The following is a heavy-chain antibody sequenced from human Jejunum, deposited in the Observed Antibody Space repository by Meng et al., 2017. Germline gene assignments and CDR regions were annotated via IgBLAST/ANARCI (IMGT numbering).Heavy chain of an antibody. J-gene: IGHJ4*02. D-gene: IGHD4-11*01. Sequence: RLSCEASGFTFSNYVMSWVRQAPGKGLEWVSGISGSGGTPHYADSVKGRFTISRDNSKNTLYLQMNSLRAEDTAIYYGAPLIAASTVRYLDYWGQGTLVTVSS. CDR1: GFTFSNYV. CDR2: ISGSGGTP. V-gene: IGHV3-23*01. CDR3: APLIAASTVRYLDY.